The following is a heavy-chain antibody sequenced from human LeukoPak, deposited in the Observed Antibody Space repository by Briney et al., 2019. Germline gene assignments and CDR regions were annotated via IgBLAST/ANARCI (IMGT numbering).Heavy chain of an antibody. CDR2: INRDGSRT. V-gene: IGHV3-74*01. J-gene: IGHJ3*02. D-gene: IGHD3-10*01. Sequence: PGGTLRLSCAASGFTFSSSWMHWVRQVSGKGLVWGSYINRDGSRTNYADSVKGRFTISRDNAKNTLYRQMNNLRAEDTAVYFCVRDPDYYNDREKNAFDIWGQGTLVTVSS. CDR1: GFTFSSSW. CDR3: VRDPDYYNDREKNAFDI.